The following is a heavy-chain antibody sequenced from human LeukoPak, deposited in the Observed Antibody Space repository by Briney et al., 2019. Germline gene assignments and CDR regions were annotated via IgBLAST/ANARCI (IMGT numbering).Heavy chain of an antibody. Sequence: ESGPTLVKPTQTLTLTCTFSGFSLSTSGVGVGWIRQPPGKALEWLALIYWDDDKRYSPSLKSRLTLTKDTSKNQVVLTMTNMDPVDTGTYYCAHSGDYYDGWNYWGQGTLVTVSS. J-gene: IGHJ4*02. CDR1: GFSLSTSGVG. V-gene: IGHV2-5*02. CDR2: IYWDDDK. D-gene: IGHD4-23*01. CDR3: AHSGDYYDGWNY.